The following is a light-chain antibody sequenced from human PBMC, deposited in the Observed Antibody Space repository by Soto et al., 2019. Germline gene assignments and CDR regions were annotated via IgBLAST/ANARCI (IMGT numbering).Light chain of an antibody. CDR2: GAS. CDR3: QQYSTSPLT. CDR1: QSLSASY. V-gene: IGKV3-20*01. Sequence: EIVLTQSPGTLSLSPGERATLSCRASQSLSASYLAWYQQKAGQAPRLLIYGASSRATGIPDRFSGSGSGTDFTLTISRLEPEDFAVYYCQQYSTSPLTFGGGTKVEIK. J-gene: IGKJ4*01.